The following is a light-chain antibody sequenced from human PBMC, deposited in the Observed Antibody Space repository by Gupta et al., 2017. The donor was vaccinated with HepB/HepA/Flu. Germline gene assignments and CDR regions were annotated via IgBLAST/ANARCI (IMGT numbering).Light chain of an antibody. J-gene: IGKJ5*01. V-gene: IGKV1-39*01. CDR1: QTITTY. Sequence: DIQMTQSPSSLSASVGDRVTITCRASQTITTYLNWYQQKPGKAPQLLIYAASNLQSGLPSRISGSGSATDITLIIIGLQPADYATSYCQQTYSTPRTFGQGTRLEMK. CDR2: AAS. CDR3: QQTYSTPRT.